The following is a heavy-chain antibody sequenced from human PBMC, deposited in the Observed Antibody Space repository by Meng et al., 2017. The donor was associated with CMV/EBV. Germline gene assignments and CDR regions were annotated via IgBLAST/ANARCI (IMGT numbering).Heavy chain of an antibody. CDR3: ARDRGEADAFDI. CDR2: ISYDGSNK. V-gene: IGHV3-30*03. CDR1: GFTFSSYW. J-gene: IGHJ3*02. D-gene: IGHD3-10*01. Sequence: LSLTCAASGFTFSSYWMSWVRQAPGKGLEWVAVISYDGSNKYYADSVKGRFTISRDNSKNTLYLQMNSLRAEDTAVYYCARDRGEADAFDIWGQGTMVTISS.